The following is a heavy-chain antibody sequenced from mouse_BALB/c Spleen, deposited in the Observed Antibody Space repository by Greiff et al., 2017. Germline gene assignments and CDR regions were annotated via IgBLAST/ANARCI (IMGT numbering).Heavy chain of an antibody. CDR1: GYTFTSYW. V-gene: IGHV1-7*01. D-gene: IGHD1-1*01. CDR3: ARIYYGSRAWFAY. J-gene: IGHJ3*01. Sequence: QVQLQQSGAELAKPGASVKMSCKASGYTFTSYWMHWVKQRPGQGLEWIGYINPSTGYTEYNQKFKDKATLTADKSSSTAYMQLSSLTSEDSAVYYCARIYYGSRAWFAYWGQGTLVTVSA. CDR2: INPSTGYT.